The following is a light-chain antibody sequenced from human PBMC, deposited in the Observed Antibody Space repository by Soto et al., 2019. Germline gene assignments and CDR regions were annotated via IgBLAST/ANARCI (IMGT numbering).Light chain of an antibody. Sequence: EIVLTQSPGTLSLSPGERGTLSCRASQSVTSSYLGWYQQKPGQAPRLLIYGASSRATGIPDRFSDSGSGTDFTLTISRLEPEDFAVYYCQQYGSSGTFGQGTKVDIK. CDR1: QSVTSSY. J-gene: IGKJ1*01. V-gene: IGKV3-20*01. CDR3: QQYGSSGT. CDR2: GAS.